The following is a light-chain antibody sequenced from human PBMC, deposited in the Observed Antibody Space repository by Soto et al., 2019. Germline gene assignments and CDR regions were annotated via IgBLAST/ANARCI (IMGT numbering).Light chain of an antibody. J-gene: IGKJ5*01. V-gene: IGKV3-11*01. CDR2: DAS. CDR1: QSVSKP. Sequence: EIVLTQSPATLSLSPGERATLSCRASQSVSKPLAWYQQKSGQAPRLLIYDASNRATGIPARFSGSGSGTDFPLTISSLEPEDFAVYYCQHRGEWPPGATFGQGTRLEIK. CDR3: QHRGEWPPGAT.